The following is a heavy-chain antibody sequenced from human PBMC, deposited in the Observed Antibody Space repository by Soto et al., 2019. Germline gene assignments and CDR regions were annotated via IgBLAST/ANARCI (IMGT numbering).Heavy chain of an antibody. J-gene: IGHJ6*02. D-gene: IGHD3-3*01. CDR2: IYWDDDK. Sequence: QITLKESGPTLVKPTQTLTLTCAFSGLSLTTNGLSVGWVRQPPGKALEWLALIYWDDDKRYSPSLKSRLTITRDTSKNQVVLTMTNIDPVDTYTYYCAHSSTDLNHAMDVWGQGTTVSVSS. V-gene: IGHV2-5*02. CDR3: AHSSTDLNHAMDV. CDR1: GLSLTTNGLS.